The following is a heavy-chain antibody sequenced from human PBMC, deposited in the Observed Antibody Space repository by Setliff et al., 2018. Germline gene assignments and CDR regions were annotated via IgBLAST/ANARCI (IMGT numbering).Heavy chain of an antibody. D-gene: IGHD1-26*01. Sequence: PSETLSLTCAVYGGSFSGYYWSWIRQPPGKGLEWIGRIHASGSTNYNPSLKSRVTISIDTSKNQFSLKLSSVTAADTAVYYCARGGDSGSYFLANHDAFDIWGQGTMVTVS. CDR2: IHASGST. J-gene: IGHJ3*02. CDR3: ARGGDSGSYFLANHDAFDI. V-gene: IGHV4-34*01. CDR1: GGSFSGYY.